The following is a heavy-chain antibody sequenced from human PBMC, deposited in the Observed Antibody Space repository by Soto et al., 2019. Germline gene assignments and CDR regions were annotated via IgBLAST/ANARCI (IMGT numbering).Heavy chain of an antibody. CDR3: ARGGIQLSYAFDH. D-gene: IGHD3-10*01. Sequence: XETLSLTCSVSGSSLSNFYWSWIRQSAGKGLEWIGRIYTSGATSYNPSLKSRVTMSVDTSQTQMSLNLTSVTAADTAVYYCARGGIQLSYAFDHWGQGILVTVSS. J-gene: IGHJ4*02. V-gene: IGHV4-4*07. CDR1: GSSLSNFY. CDR2: IYTSGAT.